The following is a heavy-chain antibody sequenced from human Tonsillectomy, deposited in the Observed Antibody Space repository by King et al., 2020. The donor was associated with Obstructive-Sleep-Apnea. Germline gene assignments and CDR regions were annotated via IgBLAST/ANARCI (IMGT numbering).Heavy chain of an antibody. CDR1: GGSISSYS. CDR2: IYYSGST. Sequence: QLQESGPGLVKPSETLSLTCTVSGGSISSYSWSWIRQPPGKGLEWIGYIYYSGSTNYNPSLKSRVSISVDTSKNQFSLKLSSVTAADTAVYYCARISTRKSGFPLDYWGQGTLVTVSS. D-gene: IGHD3-22*01. V-gene: IGHV4-59*08. CDR3: ARISTRKSGFPLDY. J-gene: IGHJ4*02.